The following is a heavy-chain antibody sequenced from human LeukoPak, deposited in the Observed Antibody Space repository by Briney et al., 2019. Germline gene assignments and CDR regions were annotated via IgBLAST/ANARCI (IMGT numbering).Heavy chain of an antibody. D-gene: IGHD6-6*01. Sequence: SETLSLTCTVSDGSISTYYWNWIRQPPGKGLEWIGYIYHSGSTNYNPSLQSRVTISVDTSKNQFSLNLNSVTAADTAMYYCARGGAARLHFQNWGQGTLVTVSS. J-gene: IGHJ1*01. CDR1: DGSISTYY. CDR2: IYHSGST. V-gene: IGHV4-59*01. CDR3: ARGGAARLHFQN.